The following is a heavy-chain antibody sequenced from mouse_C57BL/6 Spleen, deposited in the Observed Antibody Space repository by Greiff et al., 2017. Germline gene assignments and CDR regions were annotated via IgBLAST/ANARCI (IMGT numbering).Heavy chain of an antibody. CDR1: GYTFTEYT. CDR2: FYPGSGSI. Sequence: VQLQQSGAELVKPGASVKLSCKASGYTFTEYTIHWVKQRSGQGLEWIGWFYPGSGSIKYNEKFKDKATLTADKSSSTDYMELSRLTSEDSAVYFCARHEEWDYYGSSPYDFDYWGQGTTLTVSS. CDR3: ARHEEWDYYGSSPYDFDY. V-gene: IGHV1-62-2*01. D-gene: IGHD1-1*01. J-gene: IGHJ2*01.